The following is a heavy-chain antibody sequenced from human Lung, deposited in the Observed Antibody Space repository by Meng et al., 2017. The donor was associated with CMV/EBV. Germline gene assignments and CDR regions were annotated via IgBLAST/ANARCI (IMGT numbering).Heavy chain of an antibody. V-gene: IGHV4-59*03. CDR3: ASFLAGAGPAFDN. CDR1: SGSISGHF. Sequence: SETLSLTCSVSSGSISGHFCSWIRQPPGKGLEWIGYIYSRGGSSYNPSLQSRVTISVDTSKNQVSLKLRSVTAADTAVYYCASFLAGAGPAFDNWGRGTPVTVSS. CDR2: IYSRGGS. D-gene: IGHD6-19*01. J-gene: IGHJ4*02.